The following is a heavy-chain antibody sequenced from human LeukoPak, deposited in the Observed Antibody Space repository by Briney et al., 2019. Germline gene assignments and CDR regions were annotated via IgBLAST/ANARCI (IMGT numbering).Heavy chain of an antibody. V-gene: IGHV3-30*18. Sequence: PGGSLRLSCAASGFTFSSYGMHWVRQAPGKGLEWEAVISYDGSNKYYADSVKGRLTISRDNSKNTLYLQMNSLRAEDTAVYYCAKDLEVSEWELTGIDYWGQGTLVTVSS. J-gene: IGHJ4*02. CDR3: AKDLEVSEWELTGIDY. CDR2: ISYDGSNK. D-gene: IGHD3-3*01. CDR1: GFTFSSYG.